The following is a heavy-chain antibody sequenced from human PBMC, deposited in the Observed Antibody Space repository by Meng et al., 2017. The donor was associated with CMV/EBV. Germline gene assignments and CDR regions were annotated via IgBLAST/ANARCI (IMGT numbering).Heavy chain of an antibody. Sequence: GGSLRLSCAASGFTFDDYAMHWVRQAPGKGLEWVSGISWNSGSIGYADSVKGRFTISRDNAKNSLYLQMNSLRAEDTALYYCAKDGAREDSSGYYYYYYYGMDVWGQGTTVTVSS. V-gene: IGHV3-9*01. CDR2: ISWNSGSI. CDR1: GFTFDDYA. D-gene: IGHD3-22*01. J-gene: IGHJ6*02. CDR3: AKDGAREDSSGYYYYYYYGMDV.